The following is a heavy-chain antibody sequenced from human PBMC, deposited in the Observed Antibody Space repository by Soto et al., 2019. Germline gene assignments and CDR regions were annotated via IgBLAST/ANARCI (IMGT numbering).Heavy chain of an antibody. CDR1: GFTFDDYA. J-gene: IGHJ3*02. D-gene: IGHD2-8*01. CDR2: ISWNSGSI. CDR3: AKDRGTQCTNGVFTVSCRPGGDAFDI. V-gene: IGHV3-9*01. Sequence: EVQLVESGGGLVQPGRSLRLSCAASGFTFDDYAMHWVRQAPGKGLEWVSGISWNSGSIGYADSVKGRFTISRDNAKNSLYLQMNSLRAEDTALYYCAKDRGTQCTNGVFTVSCRPGGDAFDIWGQGTMVTVSS.